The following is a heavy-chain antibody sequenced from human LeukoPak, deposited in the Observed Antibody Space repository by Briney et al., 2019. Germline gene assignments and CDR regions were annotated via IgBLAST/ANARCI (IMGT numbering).Heavy chain of an antibody. CDR1: GYTFTGYY. CDR2: INPNSGGT. CDR3: ARDRDSSSWYGWFDP. J-gene: IGHJ5*02. V-gene: IGHV1-2*02. D-gene: IGHD6-13*01. Sequence: ASVKVSCKASGYTFTGYYMHWVRQAPGQGLEWMGWINPNSGGTNYAQKFQGRVTMTRDTSISTAYMEPSRLRSDDTAVYYCARDRDSSSWYGWFDPWGQGTLVTVSS.